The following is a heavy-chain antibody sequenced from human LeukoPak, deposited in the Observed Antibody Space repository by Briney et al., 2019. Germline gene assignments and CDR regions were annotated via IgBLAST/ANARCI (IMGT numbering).Heavy chain of an antibody. CDR3: AKGLYGGNPTDAFDI. V-gene: IGHV3-23*01. Sequence: GGSLRLSCAASGFTFSSYAMSWVRQAPGKGLEWVSAISGSGGSTYYADSVKGRFTISRDNPKNTLYLQMNNLRAEDTAVYYCAKGLYGGNPTDAFDIWGQGTMVTVSS. J-gene: IGHJ3*02. CDR2: ISGSGGST. D-gene: IGHD4-23*01. CDR1: GFTFSSYA.